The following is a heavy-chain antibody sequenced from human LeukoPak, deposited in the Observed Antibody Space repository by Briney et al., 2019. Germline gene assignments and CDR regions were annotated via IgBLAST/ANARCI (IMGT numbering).Heavy chain of an antibody. D-gene: IGHD6-13*01. J-gene: IGHJ5*02. V-gene: IGHV4-39*01. CDR1: GGSISSSNYY. CDR3: TRHIARRVSSAAAAQNWFDP. Sequence: SETLSLTCTASGGSISSSNYYWGWIRQPPGKGLEWIGSIYHSGNTYYNLSLKSRVTISIDTAKNQFSLKLSSVTAADTAVYYCTRHIARRVSSAAAAQNWFDPWGQGTLVTVSS. CDR2: IYHSGNT.